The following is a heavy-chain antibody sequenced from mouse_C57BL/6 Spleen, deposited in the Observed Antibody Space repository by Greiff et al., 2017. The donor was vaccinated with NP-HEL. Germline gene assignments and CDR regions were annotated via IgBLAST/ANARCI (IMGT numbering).Heavy chain of an antibody. CDR3: ASDGSSYAGLAY. V-gene: IGHV1-80*01. CDR2: IYPGDGDT. J-gene: IGHJ3*01. Sequence: QVQLQQSGAELVKPGASVKISCKASGYAFSSYWMNWVQQRPGKGLEWIGQIYPGDGDTNYNGKFKGKATLTADKSSSTAYMQLSSLTSEDSAVYFCASDGSSYAGLAYWGQGTLVTVSA. D-gene: IGHD1-1*01. CDR1: GYAFSSYW.